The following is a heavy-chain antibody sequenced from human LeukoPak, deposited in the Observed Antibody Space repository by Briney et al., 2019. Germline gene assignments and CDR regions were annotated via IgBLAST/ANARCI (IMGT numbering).Heavy chain of an antibody. CDR1: GYTFTSYY. D-gene: IGHD6-6*01. J-gene: IGHJ5*02. V-gene: IGHV1-46*01. CDR3: ARDRPYSSSSYWFDP. CDR2: INPSGGST. Sequence: ASVKVSCKASGYTFTSYYIHWVRQAPGQGLEWMGIINPSGGSTNFAQMFQGRVTMTRDTSTSTAYMELSSLRSEDTAVYYCARDRPYSSSSYWFDPWGQGTLVTVSS.